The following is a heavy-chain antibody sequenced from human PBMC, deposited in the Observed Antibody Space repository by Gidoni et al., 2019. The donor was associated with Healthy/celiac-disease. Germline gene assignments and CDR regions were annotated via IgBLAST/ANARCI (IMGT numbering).Heavy chain of an antibody. D-gene: IGHD1-1*01. J-gene: IGHJ4*02. CDR2: INPSGGST. CDR1: GYTFTSYY. CDR3: ARGDDWNDVYDY. Sequence: QVQLVQSGAAAKKPGASVKVSCKASGYTFTSYYMHWVRLASGQGLEWMGLINPSGGSTSYAQKFQGRVTMTRDTSTSTVYMELSSLRSEDTAVYYCARGDDWNDVYDYWGQGTLVTVSS. V-gene: IGHV1-46*03.